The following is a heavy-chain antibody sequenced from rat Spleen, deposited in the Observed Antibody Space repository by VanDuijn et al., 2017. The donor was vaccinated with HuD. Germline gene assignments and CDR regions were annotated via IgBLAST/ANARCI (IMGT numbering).Heavy chain of an antibody. CDR3: TTVIQGHGFAY. J-gene: IGHJ3*01. D-gene: IGHD1-1*01. CDR2: INYDGSST. CDR1: GFTFDDYH. Sequence: EVQLVESGGGLVQPGRSLKLSCAASGFTFDDYHMAWVRQAPTKGLEWVASINYDGSSTYYRDSVKGRFTLSRDNTESSLYLQMDSLRSEDTATYYCTTVIQGHGFAYWGQGTLVTVSS. V-gene: IGHV5-20*01.